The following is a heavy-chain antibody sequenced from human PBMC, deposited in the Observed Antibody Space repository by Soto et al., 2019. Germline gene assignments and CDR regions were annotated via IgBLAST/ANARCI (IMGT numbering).Heavy chain of an antibody. D-gene: IGHD3-22*01. J-gene: IGHJ4*02. Sequence: QVQLVQSGAEVKKPGASVKISCKASGYTFTSYYVHWVRQAPGKGLEWVGRINPNGGTTSYSQNLQGRVTVTRDTSTNTVYMELNSLRSEDTAVYYCPRPVLYNDPGAYYGDWGQGTLVIVSS. V-gene: IGHV1-46*03. CDR2: INPNGGTT. CDR1: GYTFTSYY. CDR3: PRPVLYNDPGAYYGD.